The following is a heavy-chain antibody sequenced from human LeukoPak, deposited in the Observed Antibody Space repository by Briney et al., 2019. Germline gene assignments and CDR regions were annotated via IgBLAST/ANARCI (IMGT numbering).Heavy chain of an antibody. J-gene: IGHJ6*03. Sequence: SQTLSLTCTVSGGSISSGNYYWTWIRQPAGKGLEWIGRIYTSGSTNYNPSLKSRVTMSVDTSKNQFSLKLTSVTDADTAVYYCARVGCSSTNCYGNYYMDVWGKGTTVTVS. CDR2: IYTSGST. D-gene: IGHD2-2*01. CDR3: ARVGCSSTNCYGNYYMDV. CDR1: GGSISSGNYY. V-gene: IGHV4-61*02.